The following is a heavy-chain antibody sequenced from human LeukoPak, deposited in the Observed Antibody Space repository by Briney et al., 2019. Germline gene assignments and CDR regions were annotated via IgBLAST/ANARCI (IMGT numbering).Heavy chain of an antibody. CDR2: IYYSGST. CDR1: GGSISSYY. V-gene: IGHV4-59*01. J-gene: IGHJ5*02. Sequence: SGTLSLTCTVSGGSISSYYWSWIRQPPGKGLEWIGYIYYSGSTNYNPSLKSRVTISVDTSKNQFSLKLSSVTAADTAVYYCARGRQWFDPWGQGTLVTVSS. CDR3: ARGRQWFDP.